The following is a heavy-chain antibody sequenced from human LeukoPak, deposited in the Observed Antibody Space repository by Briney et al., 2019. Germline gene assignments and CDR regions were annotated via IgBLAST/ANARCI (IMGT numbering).Heavy chain of an antibody. V-gene: IGHV3-66*01. CDR2: IYSGGST. D-gene: IGHD2-2*01. J-gene: IGHJ3*02. CDR1: GFTVSSNY. Sequence: PGGSLRLSCAASGFTVSSNYMSWVRQAPGKGLEWVSVIYSGGSTYYADSVKGSFTISRDNSKNTLYLQMNSLRAEDTAVYYCARSHCSSTSCYPGDAFDIWGQGTMVTVSS. CDR3: ARSHCSSTSCYPGDAFDI.